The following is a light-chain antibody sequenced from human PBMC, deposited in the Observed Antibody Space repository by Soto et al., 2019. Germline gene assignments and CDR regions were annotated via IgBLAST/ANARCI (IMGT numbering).Light chain of an antibody. CDR3: QQYNDNWT. V-gene: IGKV1-5*03. CDR1: QSISSW. J-gene: IGKJ1*01. Sequence: DIQMTQSPSTLSASVGDRVTITCRASQSISSWLAWYQQKPGQAPKLLIYKASTLQSGVPSRFGGSGSGTEFTLAISSLQPDDSATYYCQQYNDNWTFGQGTKGEIK. CDR2: KAS.